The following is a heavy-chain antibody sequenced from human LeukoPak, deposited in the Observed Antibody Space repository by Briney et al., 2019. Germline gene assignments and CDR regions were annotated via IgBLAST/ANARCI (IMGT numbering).Heavy chain of an antibody. CDR2: IYYSGST. D-gene: IGHD3-22*01. J-gene: IGHJ4*02. CDR1: GVSISSSSYY. CDR3: ARLLVGVITTHSGDC. Sequence: PSETLSLACTVSGVSISSSSYYWGWIRQPPGKGLEWIGSIYYSGSTYYNPSLKSRVTISVDTSKNQFSLKLSSVTAADTAVYYCARLLVGVITTHSGDCWGQGTLVTVSS. V-gene: IGHV4-39*01.